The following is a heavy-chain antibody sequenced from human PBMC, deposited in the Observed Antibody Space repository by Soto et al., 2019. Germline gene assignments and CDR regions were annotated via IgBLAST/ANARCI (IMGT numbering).Heavy chain of an antibody. CDR3: AKDRTIASRNFDS. CDR2: ISGSVGST. CDR1: GFTVSSNY. J-gene: IGHJ4*02. D-gene: IGHD6-6*01. Sequence: GGSLRLCCAASGFTVSSNYMHWVRQAPGKGLEWASSISGSVGSTFYADSVKGRFTISRDNSMKTLYLQMNSLRAEDTAVYYCAKDRTIASRNFDSWGQGALVTVSS. V-gene: IGHV3-23*01.